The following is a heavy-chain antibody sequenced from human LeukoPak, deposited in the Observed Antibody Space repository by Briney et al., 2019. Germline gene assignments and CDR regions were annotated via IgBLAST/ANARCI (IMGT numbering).Heavy chain of an antibody. CDR3: ASRLG. CDR1: GFTFRNYW. V-gene: IGHV3-7*01. CDR2: IKEDGSEK. Sequence: PGGSLRPSCAVSGFTFRNYWMSWVRQAPGKGLEWVANIKEDGSEKNYVDSVKGRFTISRDNADNSLYLQMNSLRVEDTAVYYCASRLGWGQGTLVTVSS. J-gene: IGHJ4*02.